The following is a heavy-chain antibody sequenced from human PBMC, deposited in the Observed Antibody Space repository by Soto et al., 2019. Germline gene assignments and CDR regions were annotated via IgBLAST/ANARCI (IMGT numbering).Heavy chain of an antibody. CDR3: ARVGSRLQNPNWFDP. J-gene: IGHJ5*02. Sequence: SETLSLTCTVSGGSISSSSYYWGWIRQPPGKGLEWIGSIYYSGSTYYNPSLKSRVTISVDTSKNQFSLKLSSVTAADTAVYYCARVGSRLQNPNWFDPWGQGTLVTVSS. D-gene: IGHD4-4*01. V-gene: IGHV4-39*01. CDR2: IYYSGST. CDR1: GGSISSSSYY.